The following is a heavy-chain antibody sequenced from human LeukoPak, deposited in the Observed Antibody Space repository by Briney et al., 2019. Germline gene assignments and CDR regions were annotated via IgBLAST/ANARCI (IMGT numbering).Heavy chain of an antibody. CDR2: IYYSGST. V-gene: IGHV4-39*01. Sequence: PSETLSLTCTVSGGSISSYRYYWGWIRQPPGKGLEWIGSIYYSGSTYYNPSLKSRVTISVDTSKNQFSLKLTSVTAADTAVYYCARHAIDGSGYYFDYFDYWGQGTLVTVSS. CDR3: ARHAIDGSGYYFDYFDY. CDR1: GGSISSYRYY. D-gene: IGHD3-22*01. J-gene: IGHJ4*02.